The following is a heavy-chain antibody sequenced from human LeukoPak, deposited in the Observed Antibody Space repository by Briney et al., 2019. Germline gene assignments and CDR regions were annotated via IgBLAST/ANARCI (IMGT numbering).Heavy chain of an antibody. CDR1: GYTFTGYY. J-gene: IGHJ4*02. CDR2: INPNSGGT. D-gene: IGHD4-17*01. CDR3: ARVRGPPNYGDYAVDY. Sequence: ASVTVSCKASGYTFTGYYMHWVRQAPGQGLEWMGWINPNSGGTNYAQKFQGRVTMTRDTSISTAYMELSRLRSDDTAVYYCARVRGPPNYGDYAVDYWGQGTLVTVSS. V-gene: IGHV1-2*02.